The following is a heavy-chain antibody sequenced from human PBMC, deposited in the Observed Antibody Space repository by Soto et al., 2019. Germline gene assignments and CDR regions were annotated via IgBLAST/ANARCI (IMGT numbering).Heavy chain of an antibody. D-gene: IGHD1-1*01. J-gene: IGHJ4*02. V-gene: IGHV1-2*02. CDR3: AREPATAKPEGVDF. CDR2: INPNSGGT. CDR1: GDTFSDYY. Sequence: ASLKVSCKASGDTFSDYYIQWVRQAPGQGLEWMGWINPNSGGTKYAPKFQGGVTMTRDTSITTAYMELSRLRSGDTAVYYCAREPATAKPEGVDFWGQGTLVTVSS.